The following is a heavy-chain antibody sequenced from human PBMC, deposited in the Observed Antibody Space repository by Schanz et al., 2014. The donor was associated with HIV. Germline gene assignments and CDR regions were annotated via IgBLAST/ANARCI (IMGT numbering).Heavy chain of an antibody. Sequence: QVQLVESGGGVVQPGRSLRLSCAASGFTFSNAWMSWVRQAPGKGLEWVAFISYDGSNKYYADSVKGRFTISRDNSKNTLYLQMNSLRAEDTAVYHCAKVARWDYYNMDVWGQGTTVTVSS. CDR3: AKVARWDYYNMDV. J-gene: IGHJ6*02. CDR1: GFTFSNAW. CDR2: ISYDGSNK. V-gene: IGHV3-30*18.